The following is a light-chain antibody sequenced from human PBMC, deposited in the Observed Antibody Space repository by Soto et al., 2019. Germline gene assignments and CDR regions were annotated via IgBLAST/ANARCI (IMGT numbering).Light chain of an antibody. CDR3: QQSFSTPYT. CDR1: QTINNN. V-gene: IGKV1-39*01. CDR2: SAS. Sequence: DIQMTQSPSSLSASVGDRVTITCRASQTINNNLTWYQQKPGQAPNLLIYSASDFQSGVPSRFSGSGSGTEFTLTISGLQPDDFATYYCQQSFSTPYTFGQGTELEI. J-gene: IGKJ2*01.